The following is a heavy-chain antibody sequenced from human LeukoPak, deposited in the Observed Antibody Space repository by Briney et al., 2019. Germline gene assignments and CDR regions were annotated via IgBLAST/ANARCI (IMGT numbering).Heavy chain of an antibody. Sequence: PGGSLRLSCAASGFTFTSYSMNWVRQAPGKGLEWVSSISSSSSYIYYADSVQSRFAISRDNAKNSLYLQMNSLRDEDTAVYYCARDESSAPSYFDYWGQGTLVTVSS. CDR1: GFTFTSYS. J-gene: IGHJ4*02. CDR2: ISSSSSYI. D-gene: IGHD6-6*01. CDR3: ARDESSAPSYFDY. V-gene: IGHV3-21*01.